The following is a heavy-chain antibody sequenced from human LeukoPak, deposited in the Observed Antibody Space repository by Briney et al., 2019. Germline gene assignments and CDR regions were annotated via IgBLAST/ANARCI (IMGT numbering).Heavy chain of an antibody. J-gene: IGHJ5*02. Sequence: SVKVPCKASGYTFTSYGISWVRQAPGQGLEWMGWISAYNGNTNYAQKLQGRVTMTTDTSTSTAYMERRSLRSDDTAVYYCARVRGWDFWSGYYRPPSMLPLNFDPWGQGTLVTVSS. CDR1: GYTFTSYG. CDR3: ARVRGWDFWSGYYRPPSMLPLNFDP. V-gene: IGHV1-18*01. CDR2: ISAYNGNT. D-gene: IGHD3-3*01.